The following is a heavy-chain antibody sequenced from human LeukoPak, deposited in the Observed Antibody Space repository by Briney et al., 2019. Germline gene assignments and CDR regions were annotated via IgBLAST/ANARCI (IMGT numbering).Heavy chain of an antibody. V-gene: IGHV3-21*01. CDR1: GFTFSSYS. CDR3: ARDQLLDVITLGGVIPDRGGGAY. J-gene: IGHJ4*02. D-gene: IGHD3-16*02. Sequence: GESLRLSCAASGFTFSSYSMNWVRQAPGKGLEWVSSISSSSSYIYYADSVKGRFTISRDNAKNSLYLQMNSLRAEDTAVYYCARDQLLDVITLGGVIPDRGGGAYWGQGTLVTVSS. CDR2: ISSSSSYI.